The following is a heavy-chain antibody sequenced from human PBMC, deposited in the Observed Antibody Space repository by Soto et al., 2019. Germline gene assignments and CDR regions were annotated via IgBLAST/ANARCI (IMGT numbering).Heavy chain of an antibody. D-gene: IGHD6-6*01. CDR3: AKADSSSNFGDY. Sequence: PGGSLRLSCAASGFTFSSYGMHWVHQAPGKGLEWVAVISYDGSNKYYADSVKGRFTISRDNSKNTLYLQMNSLRAEDTAVYYCAKADSSSNFGDYWGQGTLVTVSS. J-gene: IGHJ4*02. CDR1: GFTFSSYG. V-gene: IGHV3-30*18. CDR2: ISYDGSNK.